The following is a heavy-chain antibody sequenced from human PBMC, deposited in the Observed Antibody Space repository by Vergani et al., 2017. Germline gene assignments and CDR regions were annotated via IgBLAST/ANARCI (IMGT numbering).Heavy chain of an antibody. V-gene: IGHV3-23*01. Sequence: EVQLLESGGGLVQPGGSLRLSCAASGFTFSSYAMSWVRQAPGKGLEWVSAISGSGGSTYYADSVKGRFTISRDNSKNTLYLQMNSLRAEDTAVYYCARPRTYVSSGYELDYWGQGTLVTVSS. CDR1: GFTFSSYA. J-gene: IGHJ4*02. D-gene: IGHD3-22*01. CDR3: ARPRTYVSSGYELDY. CDR2: ISGSGGST.